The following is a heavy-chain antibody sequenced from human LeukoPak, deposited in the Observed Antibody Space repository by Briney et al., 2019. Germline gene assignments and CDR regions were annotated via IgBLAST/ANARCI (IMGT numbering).Heavy chain of an antibody. CDR2: ISGSGGST. Sequence: GGSLRLSCAASGFTFSSYAMSWVRQAPGKGLEWVSAISGSGGSTYYADSVKGRFPISRDNSKNTLYLQMNSLRAEDTAVYYCAKDKEVCSSTSCYVPSDYWGQGTLVTVSS. V-gene: IGHV3-23*01. J-gene: IGHJ4*02. D-gene: IGHD2-2*01. CDR3: AKDKEVCSSTSCYVPSDY. CDR1: GFTFSSYA.